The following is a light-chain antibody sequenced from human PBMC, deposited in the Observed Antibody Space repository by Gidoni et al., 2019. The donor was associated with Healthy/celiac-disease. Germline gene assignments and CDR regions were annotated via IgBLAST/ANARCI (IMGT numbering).Light chain of an antibody. CDR3: QQYNNWPLWT. J-gene: IGKJ1*01. V-gene: IGKV3-15*01. CDR1: QSVSSN. CDR2: GAS. Sequence: EIVMKQSPATLSVSPGESATLSCRASQSVSSNLAWYHQKPGQAPSLLIYGASTRATGIPARFSCSGSGTEFTLTISSLQSEDFAVYYCQQYNNWPLWTFGQGTKVEIK.